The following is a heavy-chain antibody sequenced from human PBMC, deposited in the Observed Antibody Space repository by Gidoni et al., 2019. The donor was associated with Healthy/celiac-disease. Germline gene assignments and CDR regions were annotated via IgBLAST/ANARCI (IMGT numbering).Heavy chain of an antibody. CDR2: FDPEDGET. V-gene: IGHV1-24*01. Sequence: QVQLVQSGAEVKKPGASVKVSCKVSGYTLTELSMHWVRQAPGKGLEWMGGFDPEDGETIYAQKFQGRVTMTEDTSTDTAYMELSSLRSEDTAVYYCATDYPYDSSGYIRRHDAFDIWGQGTMVTVSS. CDR1: GYTLTELS. J-gene: IGHJ3*02. CDR3: ATDYPYDSSGYIRRHDAFDI. D-gene: IGHD3-22*01.